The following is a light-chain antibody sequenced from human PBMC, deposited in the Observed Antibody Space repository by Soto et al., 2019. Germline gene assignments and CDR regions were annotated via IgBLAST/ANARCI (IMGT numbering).Light chain of an antibody. Sequence: DIQMTQSPSTLSASVGDRVTITCRASQSISSWLAWYQQKPGKAPKLLIYDASSLESGVPSRFIGSGSGTEFTLTISSLQPDDFATYYCQQYNSHSRTFGQGTKVEIK. CDR1: QSISSW. V-gene: IGKV1-5*01. CDR3: QQYNSHSRT. CDR2: DAS. J-gene: IGKJ1*01.